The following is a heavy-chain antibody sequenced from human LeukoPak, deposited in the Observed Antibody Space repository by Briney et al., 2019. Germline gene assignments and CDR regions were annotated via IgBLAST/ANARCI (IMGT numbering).Heavy chain of an antibody. CDR3: ARGLGGYYDGGAFDI. Sequence: ASVKVSCKASGYSFISYAMHWVRQAPGQRLEWMGWTNAGNGNTKYSQKSQGRVTITRDTSASTAYMELSGLRSEDTAVYYCARGLGGYYDGGAFDIWGQGTMVTVSS. CDR1: GYSFISYA. CDR2: TNAGNGNT. V-gene: IGHV1-3*01. J-gene: IGHJ3*02. D-gene: IGHD3-22*01.